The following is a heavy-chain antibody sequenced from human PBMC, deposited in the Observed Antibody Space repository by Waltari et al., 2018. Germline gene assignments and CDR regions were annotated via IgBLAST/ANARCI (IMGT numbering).Heavy chain of an antibody. J-gene: IGHJ6*02. CDR3: EREVVNERAENGMDV. CDR1: GYTFTSYA. Sequence: QVQLVQSGAEVKKPGASVKVSCKASGYTFTSYAMHWVRQAPGQRLEWMGWITAGNGNTKYSQKYHVRVTITSDTAASKDYMELSSMRSEDTAVYYCEREVVNERAENGMDVWGQGTTVTVSS. D-gene: IGHD2-15*01. V-gene: IGHV1-3*01. CDR2: ITAGNGNT.